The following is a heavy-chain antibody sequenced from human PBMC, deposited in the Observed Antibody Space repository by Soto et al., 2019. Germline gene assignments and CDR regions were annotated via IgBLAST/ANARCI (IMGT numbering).Heavy chain of an antibody. CDR1: VGSFSGYY. J-gene: IGHJ4*02. Sequence: QVQLQQWGAGLLKPSETLSLTCAVYVGSFSGYYWSWIRQPPGKGLEWIGEINHSGSTKYNPSLRSRVTISVDTSKNQFSLNLSSVTAADTAVYCCARGQDFWSGIPFDYWGQGTLVTVSS. V-gene: IGHV4-34*01. CDR2: INHSGST. CDR3: ARGQDFWSGIPFDY. D-gene: IGHD3-3*01.